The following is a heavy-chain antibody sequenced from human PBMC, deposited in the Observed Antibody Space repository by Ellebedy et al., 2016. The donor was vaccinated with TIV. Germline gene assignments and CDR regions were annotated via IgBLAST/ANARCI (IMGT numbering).Heavy chain of an antibody. CDR2: IEQYGSGK. V-gene: IGHV3-7*03. Sequence: GESLKISCAVSGFILSDHDMDWVRQAPGKGLEWVANIEQYGSGKYYVDSVKGRFTISRYISKNTRYLQMNSLRAVDTAVYYCARVWELAFDHWGQGTLVTVSS. CDR1: GFILSDHD. CDR3: ARVWELAFDH. D-gene: IGHD1-26*01. J-gene: IGHJ4*02.